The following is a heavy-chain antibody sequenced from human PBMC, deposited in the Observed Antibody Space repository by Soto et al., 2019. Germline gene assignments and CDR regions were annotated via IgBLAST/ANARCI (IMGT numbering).Heavy chain of an antibody. V-gene: IGHV3-9*01. Sequence: EVQLVESGGGLVQPGRSLRLSCAASGFTFDDYAMHWVRQAPGKGLEWVSGISWNSGSIGYADSVKGRFTISRDNAKNSPYLQMNSLRAEDTALYYCAKDYYEAINVYGMDVWGQGTTVTVSS. D-gene: IGHD1-26*01. CDR1: GFTFDDYA. J-gene: IGHJ6*02. CDR3: AKDYYEAINVYGMDV. CDR2: ISWNSGSI.